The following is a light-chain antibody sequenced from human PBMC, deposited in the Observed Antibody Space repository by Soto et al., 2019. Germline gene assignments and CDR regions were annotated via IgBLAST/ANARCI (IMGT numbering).Light chain of an antibody. Sequence: EVVLTQSPLSLPVTVGQPATVSCRASQSVSNNYLAWYQQKPGQAPRLLIYGASNRATGIPDRFSGSGSGTDFTLTISRLEPEDFAVYYCQQYGSSGTFGQGTKVDNK. J-gene: IGKJ1*01. CDR1: QSVSNNY. CDR2: GAS. CDR3: QQYGSSGT. V-gene: IGKV3-20*01.